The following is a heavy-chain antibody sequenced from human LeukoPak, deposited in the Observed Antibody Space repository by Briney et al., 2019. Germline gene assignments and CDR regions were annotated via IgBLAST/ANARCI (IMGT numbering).Heavy chain of an antibody. CDR2: IYDSGST. CDR3: ARDSGIAVE. Sequence: SETLSLTCTVSGGSIRSSYYYWGWIRQPPGKGLEWIGSIYDSGSTYYNPSLKSRVTISVDTSKNQFSLKLNSVTAADTAVYYCARDSGIAVEWGQGTLVTVSS. CDR1: GGSIRSSYYY. J-gene: IGHJ4*02. D-gene: IGHD6-19*01. V-gene: IGHV4-39*02.